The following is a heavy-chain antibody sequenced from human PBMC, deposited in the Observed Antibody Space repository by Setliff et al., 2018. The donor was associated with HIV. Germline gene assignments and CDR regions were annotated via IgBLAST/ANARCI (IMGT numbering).Heavy chain of an antibody. D-gene: IGHD7-27*01. CDR1: GYTFTTYS. V-gene: IGHV1-3*01. CDR3: ARDALVSWGALDF. J-gene: IGHJ3*01. Sequence: ASVKVSCKASGYTFTTYSLHWVRQAPGQSLEWMGWLNVGNGDTKYSQALQGRITITRDTSANTAYMELSSLRSDDTAVYYCARDALVSWGALDFWGQGTMVTVS. CDR2: LNVGNGDT.